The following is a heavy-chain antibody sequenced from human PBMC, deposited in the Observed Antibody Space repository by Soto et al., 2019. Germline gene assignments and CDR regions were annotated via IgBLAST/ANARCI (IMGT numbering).Heavy chain of an antibody. CDR2: IYYSGST. Sequence: SETLSLTCTVSGGSISSSSYYWGWIRQPPGKGLEWIGSIYYSGSTYYNPSLKSRVTISVDTSKNQFSLKLSSVTAADTAVYYCARVHGNYYFDYWGQGTLVTVSS. CDR3: ARVHGNYYFDY. V-gene: IGHV4-39*01. CDR1: GGSISSSSYY. J-gene: IGHJ4*02.